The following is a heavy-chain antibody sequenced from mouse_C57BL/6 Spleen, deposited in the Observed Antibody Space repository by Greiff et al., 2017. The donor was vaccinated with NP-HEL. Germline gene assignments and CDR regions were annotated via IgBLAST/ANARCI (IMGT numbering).Heavy chain of an antibody. V-gene: IGHV1-64*01. CDR2: IHPNSGST. CDR1: GYTFTSYW. J-gene: IGHJ2*01. D-gene: IGHD6-1*01. Sequence: QVQLQQSGAELVKPGASVTLSCKASGYTFTSYWMHWVKQRPGQGLEWIGMIHPNSGSTNYNEKFKSKATLTVDKSSSTAYMQLSSLTSEDSAVYYCARSTPYFDYWGQGTTLIVSS. CDR3: ARSTPYFDY.